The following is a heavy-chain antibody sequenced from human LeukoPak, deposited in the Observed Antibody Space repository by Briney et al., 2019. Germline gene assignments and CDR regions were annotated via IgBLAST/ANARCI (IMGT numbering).Heavy chain of an antibody. D-gene: IGHD6-13*01. CDR2: ISSSSSSYI. J-gene: IGHJ4*02. CDR3: ARWLAAVTTGGYYFDY. CDR1: GFTFSSYS. Sequence: GGSLRLSCAASGFTFSSYSMNWVRQAPGKGLEWVSSISSSSSSYIYYADSVKGRFTISRDNAKNSLYLQMNSLRAEDTAVYYCARWLAAVTTGGYYFDYWGQGTLVTVSS. V-gene: IGHV3-21*01.